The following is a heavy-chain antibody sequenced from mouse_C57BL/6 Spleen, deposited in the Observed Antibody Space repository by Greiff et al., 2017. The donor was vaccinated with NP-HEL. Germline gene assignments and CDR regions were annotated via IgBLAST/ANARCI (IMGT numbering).Heavy chain of an antibody. CDR3: ARSGDYGSMDY. CDR1: GYAFSSSW. D-gene: IGHD1-1*01. J-gene: IGHJ2*01. CDR2: IYPGDGDT. Sequence: QVQLQQSGPELVKPGASVKISCKASGYAFSSSWMNWVKQRPGKGLEWIGRIYPGDGDTNYNGQFKGKATLTADKSSSTAYMQLSSLTSEDSAVYFCARSGDYGSMDYWGQGTTLTVSS. V-gene: IGHV1-82*01.